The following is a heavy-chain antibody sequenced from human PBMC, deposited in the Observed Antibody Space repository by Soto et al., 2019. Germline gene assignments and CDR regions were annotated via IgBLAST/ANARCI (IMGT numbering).Heavy chain of an antibody. J-gene: IGHJ3*02. V-gene: IGHV3-53*01. CDR1: GFTVSRNY. CDR3: ARNYDSTAGGAFDI. Sequence: EVQLVESGGGLIQPGGSLRLSCAASGFTVSRNYMSWVRQAPGKGLEGVSVIYSGGSTYYADSVKGRFTISRNNSKNTLYLQMNSLRAEDTAVYYCARNYDSTAGGAFDIWGQGTMVTVSS. CDR2: IYSGGST. D-gene: IGHD3-22*01.